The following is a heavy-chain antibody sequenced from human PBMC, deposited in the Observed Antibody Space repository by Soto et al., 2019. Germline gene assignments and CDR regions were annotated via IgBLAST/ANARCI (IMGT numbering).Heavy chain of an antibody. CDR3: AKDLPGTYYKPDY. D-gene: IGHD3-10*01. CDR1: GFTFSTYA. V-gene: IGHV3-23*01. Sequence: GGSLRLSCAVSGFTFSTYAMSWVRQAPGKGLEWVSSISNSGSSTYYADSVKGRFTVSRDNSKNTLYLQMDSLRAEDTAVYYCAKDLPGTYYKPDYWGQGTLVTVSS. CDR2: ISNSGSST. J-gene: IGHJ4*02.